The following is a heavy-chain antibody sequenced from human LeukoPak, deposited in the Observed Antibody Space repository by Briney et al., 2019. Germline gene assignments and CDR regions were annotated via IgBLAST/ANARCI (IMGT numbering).Heavy chain of an antibody. CDR2: IIPIFGTA. D-gene: IGHD3-3*01. Sequence: SVKVSCKASGYTFTSYAISWVRQAPGQGLEWMGGIIPIFGTANYAQKFQGRVTITADESTSTAYMELSSLRSEDTAVYYSARARFLEWLFPPMGYYYMDVWGKGTPVTVSS. CDR1: GYTFTSYA. V-gene: IGHV1-69*13. J-gene: IGHJ6*03. CDR3: ARARFLEWLFPPMGYYYMDV.